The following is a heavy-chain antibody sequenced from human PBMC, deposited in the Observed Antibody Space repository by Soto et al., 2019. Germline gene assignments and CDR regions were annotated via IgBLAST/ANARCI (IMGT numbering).Heavy chain of an antibody. CDR2: ISWNSDSI. V-gene: IGHV3-9*01. CDR3: AKDIRYYGSGSTPY. D-gene: IGHD3-10*01. Sequence: EVQLVESGGGLVQPGRSLRLSCAASGFSFAEYAMHWVRQTPGKGLEWVSGISWNSDSIAYADSVKGRFIISRDNAKNSLYLQMNSLRPEDTALYYCAKDIRYYGSGSTPYWGQVTLVTVSS. CDR1: GFSFAEYA. J-gene: IGHJ4*02.